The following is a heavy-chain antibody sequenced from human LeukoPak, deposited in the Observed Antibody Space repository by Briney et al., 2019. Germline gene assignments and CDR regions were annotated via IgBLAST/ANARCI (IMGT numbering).Heavy chain of an antibody. CDR3: ARTRGMSY. V-gene: IGHV4-34*01. J-gene: IGHJ4*02. CDR2: INHSGST. Sequence: KPSETLSLTCAVCGGAFSGYYWSLIRPPPGKGPEWIGEINHSGSTNYNPSLKSRVTISVGTSKNQFSLKLSSVTAADTAVYYCARTRGMSYWGQGTLVTVSS. D-gene: IGHD3-16*01. CDR1: GGAFSGYY.